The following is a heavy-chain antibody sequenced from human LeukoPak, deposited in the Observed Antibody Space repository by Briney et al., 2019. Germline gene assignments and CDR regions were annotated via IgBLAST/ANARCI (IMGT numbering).Heavy chain of an antibody. J-gene: IGHJ1*01. V-gene: IGHV3-30*14. CDR2: ISYDGRNK. D-gene: IGHD3-22*01. CDR3: AQEGGGLYYYDSRGGFQH. Sequence: PGGSLRLSCAASGFTFSNYAMHWVRQAPGKGLEWMSVISYDGRNKYFADSVKGRFTISRDNSKNTLYLQMNSLRAEDTAVYYCAQEGGGLYYYDSRGGFQHWGQGTLVTVSS. CDR1: GFTFSNYA.